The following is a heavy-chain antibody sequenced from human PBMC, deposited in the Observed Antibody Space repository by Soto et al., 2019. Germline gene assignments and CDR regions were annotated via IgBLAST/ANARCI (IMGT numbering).Heavy chain of an antibody. CDR2: ISYDGSNK. J-gene: IGHJ4*02. Sequence: QVQLVESGGGVVQPGRSLRLSCAASGFTFSSYGMHWVRQAPGKGLEWVAVISYDGSNKYYADSVKGRFTISRDNSKNTLYLQMNSLRAEDTAVYYCAKDSGLRGVTTQFDYWGQGTLVTVSS. D-gene: IGHD4-4*01. CDR3: AKDSGLRGVTTQFDY. V-gene: IGHV3-30*18. CDR1: GFTFSSYG.